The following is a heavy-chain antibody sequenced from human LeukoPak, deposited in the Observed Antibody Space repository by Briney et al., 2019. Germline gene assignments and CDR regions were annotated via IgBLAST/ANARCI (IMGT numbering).Heavy chain of an antibody. V-gene: IGHV4-34*01. CDR2: INHSGST. Sequence: PSETLSLTCAVYGGSFSGYYWSWIRQPPGKGLELIGAINHSGSTNYNPSLKSRVTISVDTSKNQSSLKLSSVTAADTAVYYCARGIAVTGSVFDYWGQGTLVTVSS. CDR3: ARGIAVTGSVFDY. D-gene: IGHD6-19*01. CDR1: GGSFSGYY. J-gene: IGHJ4*02.